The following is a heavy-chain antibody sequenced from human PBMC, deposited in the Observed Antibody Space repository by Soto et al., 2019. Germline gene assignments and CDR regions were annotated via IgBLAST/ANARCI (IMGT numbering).Heavy chain of an antibody. D-gene: IGHD3-10*01. V-gene: IGHV4-31*03. CDR3: ATYGSGSYKPTTFDY. CDR1: GGSISNGNYY. J-gene: IGHJ4*02. Sequence: QVQLQESGPGLVKPSQTLSLTCTVSGGSISNGNYYWSWIRQHPGKGLEWIGYIYYSGSTYYNPSLKSRVTISVDTSKNQFSLKLSSVTAAATAVYYCATYGSGSYKPTTFDYWGQGTLVTVSS. CDR2: IYYSGST.